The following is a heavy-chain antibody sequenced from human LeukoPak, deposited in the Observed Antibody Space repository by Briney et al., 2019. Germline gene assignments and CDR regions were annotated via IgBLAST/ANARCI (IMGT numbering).Heavy chain of an antibody. V-gene: IGHV3-21*01. D-gene: IGHD3-3*01. CDR3: ARDYDDFWSGYYPHDAFDI. CDR2: ISSSSSYI. J-gene: IGHJ3*02. CDR1: GFTFNSYS. Sequence: GGSLRLSCAASGFTFNSYSMNWVRQAPGKGLEWVSSISSSSSYIYYADSVKGRFTISRDNAKNSLYLQMNSLRAEDTAVFYCARDYDDFWSGYYPHDAFDIWGQGTMVTVSS.